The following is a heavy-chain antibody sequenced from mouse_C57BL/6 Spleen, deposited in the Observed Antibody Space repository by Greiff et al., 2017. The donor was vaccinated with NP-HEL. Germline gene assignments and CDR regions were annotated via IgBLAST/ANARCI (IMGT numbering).Heavy chain of an antibody. CDR3: ARTISSYVLYAMDY. J-gene: IGHJ4*01. CDR2: INPSSGYT. D-gene: IGHD1-1*01. CDR1: GYTFTSYW. Sequence: VQLQQSGADLAKPGASVKLSCKASGYTFTSYWMHWVKQRPGQGLEWIGYINPSSGYTKYNQKFKDKATLTADKSSSTAYMQLSSLTYENSAVDYCARTISSYVLYAMDYWGQGTSVTVSS. V-gene: IGHV1-7*01.